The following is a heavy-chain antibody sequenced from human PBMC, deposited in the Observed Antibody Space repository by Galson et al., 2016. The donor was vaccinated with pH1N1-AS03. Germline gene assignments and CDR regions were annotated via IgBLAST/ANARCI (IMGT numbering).Heavy chain of an antibody. CDR1: GVSVTSSGVG. CDR3: VRVQYFRLAEYPDFWFDP. D-gene: IGHD1-14*01. CDR2: IFYNGKT. Sequence: LVKPTQTLTLTCSVSGVSVTSSGVGVGWIRQPPGKGLEWIGNIFYNGKTYYSPSLKSRVTISVDTSKNQFSLRVSSLTAADTAIYYCVRVQYFRLAEYPDFWFDPWGQGTLVAVSS. J-gene: IGHJ5*02. V-gene: IGHV4-39*07.